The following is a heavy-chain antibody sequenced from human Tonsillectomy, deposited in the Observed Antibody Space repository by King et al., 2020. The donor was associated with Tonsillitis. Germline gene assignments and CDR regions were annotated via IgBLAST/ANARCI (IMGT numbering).Heavy chain of an antibody. Sequence: QLQESGPGLVKPSETLSLTCTVSGGSISSSRYYWGWIRQPPGKGLEWIGSIYYSGSTYYNPSLKRRVTISVDTSKNQFSLKLSSVTAADTALFYCARQVSWESYPIYYFASWGQGPLVTVSS. CDR3: ARQVSWESYPIYYFAS. CDR2: IYYSGST. V-gene: IGHV4-39*07. CDR1: GGSISSSRYY. D-gene: IGHD1-26*01. J-gene: IGHJ4*02.